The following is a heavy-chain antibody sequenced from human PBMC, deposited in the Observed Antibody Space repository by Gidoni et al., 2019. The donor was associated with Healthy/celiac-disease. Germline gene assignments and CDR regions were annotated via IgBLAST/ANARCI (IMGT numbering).Heavy chain of an antibody. CDR3: ARVAITMVPAYGMDV. D-gene: IGHD3-10*01. CDR1: GYTFTGYY. CDR2: INPNSGGT. J-gene: IGHJ6*02. V-gene: IGHV1-2*04. Sequence: QVQLVQSGAEVKKPGASVKVSCKASGYTFTGYYMHWVRQAPGQGLEWMGWINPNSGGTNYAQKCQGWVTMTRDTSISTAYMELSRLRSDDTAVYYCARVAITMVPAYGMDVWGQGTTVTVSS.